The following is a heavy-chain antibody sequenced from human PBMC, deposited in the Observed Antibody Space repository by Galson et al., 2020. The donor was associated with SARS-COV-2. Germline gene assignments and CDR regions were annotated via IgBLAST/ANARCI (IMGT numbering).Heavy chain of an antibody. V-gene: IGHV3-30*18. CDR3: AKDILNNIAVGADS. J-gene: IGHJ5*01. D-gene: IGHD6-19*01. CDR2: ISYEGSNK. CDR1: GFTFSTHS. Sequence: GGSLRLSCAASGFTFSTHSMHWVRQAPGKGLEWVAIISYEGSNKFYSDSVKGRFTISRDSSNDTLYLQMNSLRPEDTAVYYCAKDILNNIAVGADSWGQGTRVTVSS.